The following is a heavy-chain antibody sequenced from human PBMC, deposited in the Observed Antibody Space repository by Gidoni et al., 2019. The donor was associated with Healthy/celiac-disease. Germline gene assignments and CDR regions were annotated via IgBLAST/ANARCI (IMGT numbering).Heavy chain of an antibody. V-gene: IGHV3-30-3*01. J-gene: IGHJ3*02. CDR3: ARELNNIVATNDAFDI. CDR1: GFTFSSYA. Sequence: QVQLVESGGGVVQPGRSLRRSCAASGFTFSSYAMHWVRQAPGKGLEWVAVISYDGSNKYYADSVKGRFTISRDNAKNTLYLQMNSLRAEDTAVYYCARELNNIVATNDAFDIWGQGTMVTVSS. D-gene: IGHD5-12*01. CDR2: ISYDGSNK.